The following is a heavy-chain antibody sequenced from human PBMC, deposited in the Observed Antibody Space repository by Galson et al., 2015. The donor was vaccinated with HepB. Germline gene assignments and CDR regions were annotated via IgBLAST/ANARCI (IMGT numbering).Heavy chain of an antibody. D-gene: IGHD3-22*01. CDR1: GGTFNSYT. CDR2: IIPILGIG. CDR3: ASRDYYDSSGYPPLGY. Sequence: SVKVSCKASGGTFNSYTINWVRQAPGQGLEWMGRIIPILGIGNYAQKFQGRVTITADKSTSTAYMELSGLRSEDTAVYYCASRDYYDSSGYPPLGYWGQGTLITVSS. J-gene: IGHJ4*02. V-gene: IGHV1-69*02.